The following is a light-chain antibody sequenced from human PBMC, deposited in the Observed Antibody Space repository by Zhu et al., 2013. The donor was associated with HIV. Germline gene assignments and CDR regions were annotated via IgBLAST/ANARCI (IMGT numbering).Light chain of an antibody. CDR2: DAS. Sequence: EIVMTQSPGTLSVSPGERATLSCRASQSVGSNLAWYQQRPGQAPRLLIYDASNRATGIPARFSGSGSGTDFTLKISRVEAEDIGLYYCMQGTHWPLTFGPGTKVHL. CDR1: QSVGSN. V-gene: IGKV3D-15*01. CDR3: MQGTHWPLT. J-gene: IGKJ3*01.